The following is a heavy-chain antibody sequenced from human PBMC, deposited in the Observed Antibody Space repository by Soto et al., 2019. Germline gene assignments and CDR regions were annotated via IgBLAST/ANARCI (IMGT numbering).Heavy chain of an antibody. CDR1: GYIFVNYG. D-gene: IGHD3-16*01. CDR3: VMVDNYVTPTPQDG. V-gene: IGHV1-18*01. CDR2: ISTYTGNT. J-gene: IGHJ6*02. Sequence: QVQLVQSGDEVKKPGASVKVSCKASGYIFVNYGIAWVRQAPGQGLERMGWISTYTGNTHSATKVQGRLTMTTDTSTSTAYMDLGSLTSDDTAVYYCVMVDNYVTPTPQDGWGQGTTVTVSS.